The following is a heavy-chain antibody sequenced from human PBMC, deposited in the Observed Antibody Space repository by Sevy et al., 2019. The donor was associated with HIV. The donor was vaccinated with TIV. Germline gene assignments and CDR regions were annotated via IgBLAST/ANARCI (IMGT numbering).Heavy chain of an antibody. CDR1: GITFSSYA. CDR2: ISHTGDNI. D-gene: IGHD3-3*01. Sequence: GGSLRLSCAASGITFSSYAVTWVRQAPGKGLEWVSSISHTGDNIYYADSVRGRFTISRDNSKSTLYLHMSGLRADDTAVYYCGGRKVGDFWSGSLRGPWAGGPLFDYWGQGTLVTVSS. CDR3: GGRKVGDFWSGSLRGPWAGGPLFDY. J-gene: IGHJ4*02. V-gene: IGHV3-23*01.